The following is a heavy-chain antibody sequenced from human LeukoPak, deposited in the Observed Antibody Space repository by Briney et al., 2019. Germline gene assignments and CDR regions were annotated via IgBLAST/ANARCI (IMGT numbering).Heavy chain of an antibody. CDR3: SREASIVVRCSDY. J-gene: IGHJ4*02. D-gene: IGHD6-6*01. CDR1: GFTLCRYA. V-gene: IGHV3-64*01. CDR2: ISSNGGST. Sequence: GGTPRLSCAASGFTLCRYAIHWGRQAPGKGLEYVSAISSNGGSTSYANTVKGRFTISRDNSKNTLYLQMGSLRAEDMAVCYGSREASIVVRCSDYWGEGSLVTVCS.